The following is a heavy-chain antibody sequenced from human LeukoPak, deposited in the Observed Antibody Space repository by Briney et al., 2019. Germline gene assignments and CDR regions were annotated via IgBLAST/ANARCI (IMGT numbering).Heavy chain of an antibody. V-gene: IGHV3-11*06. Sequence: GGSLRLSCAASGFTFSDYYMSWIRQAPGKGLEWVSYISSSSSYTNYADSVKGRFTISRDTSKNSLYLQMNSLRAEDTAVFYCARIRGGPIDYWGQGTLVTVSS. CDR2: ISSSSSYT. D-gene: IGHD3-16*01. CDR1: GFTFSDYY. CDR3: ARIRGGPIDY. J-gene: IGHJ4*02.